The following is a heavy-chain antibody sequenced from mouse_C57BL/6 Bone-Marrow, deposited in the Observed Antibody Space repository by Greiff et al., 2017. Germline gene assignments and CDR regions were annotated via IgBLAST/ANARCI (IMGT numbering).Heavy chain of an antibody. V-gene: IGHV1-81*01. Sequence: VKLMESGAELARPGASVKLSCKASGYTFTSYGISWVKQRTGQGLEWIGEIYPRSGNTYYNEKFKGKATLTADKSSSTAYMELRSLTSEDSAVYFCARRTPLRAMDYWGQGTSVTVSS. CDR2: IYPRSGNT. CDR1: GYTFTSYG. CDR3: ARRTPLRAMDY. J-gene: IGHJ4*01.